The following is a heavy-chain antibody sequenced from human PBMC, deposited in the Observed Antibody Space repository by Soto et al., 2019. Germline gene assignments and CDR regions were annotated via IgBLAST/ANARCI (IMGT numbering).Heavy chain of an antibody. J-gene: IGHJ5*02. CDR1: GGSFSGYY. CDR3: ARVIREYYYGSGTQGWFDP. D-gene: IGHD3-10*01. Sequence: SETLSLTCAFYGGSFSGYYWSWIRQPPGKGLEWIGEINHSGSTYYNPSLKSRVTISVDRSKNQFSLKLSSVTAADTAVYYCARVIREYYYGSGTQGWFDPWGQGTLVTVSS. V-gene: IGHV4-34*01. CDR2: INHSGST.